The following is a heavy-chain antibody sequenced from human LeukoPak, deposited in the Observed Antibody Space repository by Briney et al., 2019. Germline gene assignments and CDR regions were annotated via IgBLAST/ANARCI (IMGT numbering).Heavy chain of an antibody. D-gene: IGHD3-22*01. CDR3: ARDYPDSSGSSYIDV. CDR1: GYTFTDHY. J-gene: IGHJ6*03. Sequence: ASVKVSCKASGYTFTDHYMHWVRQAPGQGLEWMGWINPYSGATLYAQSFQGRVTLTRDTSISTAYMDLSRLRSDDMAVYDCARDYPDSSGSSYIDVWGKGTTVTVSS. V-gene: IGHV1-2*02. CDR2: INPYSGAT.